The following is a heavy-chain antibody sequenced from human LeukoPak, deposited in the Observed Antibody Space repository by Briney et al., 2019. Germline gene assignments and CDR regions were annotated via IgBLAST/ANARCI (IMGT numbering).Heavy chain of an antibody. D-gene: IGHD3-22*01. CDR2: IIPIFGTA. Sequence: SVKVSCTASGGTFSSYAISWVRQAPGQGLEWMGGIIPIFGTANYAQKFQGRVTITADESTSTAYMELSSLRSEDTAVYYCASNYYDSSGYPDYWGQGTLVTVSS. CDR1: GGTFSSYA. V-gene: IGHV1-69*01. CDR3: ASNYYDSSGYPDY. J-gene: IGHJ4*02.